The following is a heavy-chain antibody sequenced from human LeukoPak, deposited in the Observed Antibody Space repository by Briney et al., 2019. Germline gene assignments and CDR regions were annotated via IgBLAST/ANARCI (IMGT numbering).Heavy chain of an antibody. CDR3: ARDQGYCSGGSCYFGY. V-gene: IGHV3-7*01. Sequence: GGSLRLSCSASGFTFNTYWMSWVRQAPGKGLQWVANVRPDGREQRYVDSVKGRFTISRDNAKNSLYLQMNSLRAEDTAVYYCARDQGYCSGGSCYFGYWGQGTLVTVSS. J-gene: IGHJ4*02. CDR2: VRPDGREQ. D-gene: IGHD2-15*01. CDR1: GFTFNTYW.